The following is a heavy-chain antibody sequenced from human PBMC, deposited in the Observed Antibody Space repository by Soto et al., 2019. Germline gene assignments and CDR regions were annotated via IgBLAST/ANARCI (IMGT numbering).Heavy chain of an antibody. Sequence: GGSLRLSCVASGFTFNNYGMHWVRQSPGKGLEWVAVIWYDGSHESYADSVKGRFTISRDNSKNTLYLQMNSLRAEDTAVYYCARDRYSYDSRAYQGVDWYFDLWGRGTLVTVSS. CDR3: ARDRYSYDSRAYQGVDWYFDL. V-gene: IGHV3-33*01. J-gene: IGHJ2*01. CDR2: IWYDGSHE. D-gene: IGHD3-22*01. CDR1: GFTFNNYG.